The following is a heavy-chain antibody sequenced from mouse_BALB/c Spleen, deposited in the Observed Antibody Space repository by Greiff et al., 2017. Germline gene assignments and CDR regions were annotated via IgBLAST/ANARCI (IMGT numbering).Heavy chain of an antibody. V-gene: IGHV6-6*02. J-gene: IGHJ3*01. CDR3: TTGRFAY. CDR2: IRLKSNNYAT. Sequence: EVKLEESGGGLVQPGGSMKLSCVASGFTFSNYWMNWVRQSPEKGLEWVAEIRLKSNNYATHYAESVKGRFTISRDDSKSSVYLQMNNLRAEDTGIYYCTTGRFAYWGQGTLVTVSA. D-gene: IGHD4-1*01. CDR1: GFTFSNYW.